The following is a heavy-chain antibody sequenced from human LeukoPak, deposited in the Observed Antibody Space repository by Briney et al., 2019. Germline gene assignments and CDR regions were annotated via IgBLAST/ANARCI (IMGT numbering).Heavy chain of an antibody. J-gene: IGHJ1*01. D-gene: IGHD2-15*01. CDR2: ISSSSSYI. V-gene: IGHV3-21*01. CDR3: ARDSAVDCSGGSCYSDFQH. CDR1: GFTFSSYS. Sequence: GGSLRLSCAASGFTFSSYSMNWVRQAPGKGLEWVSSISSSSSYIYYADSVKGRFTISRDNAKNSLYLQMTSLRAEDTAVYSCARDSAVDCSGGSCYSDFQHWGQGTLVTVSS.